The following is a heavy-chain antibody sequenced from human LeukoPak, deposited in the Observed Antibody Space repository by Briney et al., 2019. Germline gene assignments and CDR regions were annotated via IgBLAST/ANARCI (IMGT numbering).Heavy chain of an antibody. D-gene: IGHD5-18*01. J-gene: IGHJ4*02. CDR3: ARVRATAMGVVDY. CDR1: GGSISSGGYY. CDR2: IYYSGST. V-gene: IGHV4-31*03. Sequence: SQTLSLTCTVSGGSISSGGYYWSWIRQHPGKGLEWIGYIYYSGSTYYNPSLKSRVTISVDTSKNQFSLKPSSVTAADTAVYYCARVRATAMGVVDYWGQGTLVTVSS.